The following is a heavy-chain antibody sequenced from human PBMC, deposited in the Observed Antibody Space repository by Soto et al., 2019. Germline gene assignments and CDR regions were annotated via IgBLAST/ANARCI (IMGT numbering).Heavy chain of an antibody. CDR2: ISGSGGST. Sequence: GESLKISCKGSGYSFSSYAMSWVRQAPGKGLEWVSAISGSGGSTYYADSVKGRFTISRDNSKNTLYLQMNSLRAEDTAVYYCAKDPVLAAPRAPDYWGQGTLVTVSS. J-gene: IGHJ4*02. D-gene: IGHD6-6*01. V-gene: IGHV3-23*01. CDR3: AKDPVLAAPRAPDY. CDR1: GYSFSSYA.